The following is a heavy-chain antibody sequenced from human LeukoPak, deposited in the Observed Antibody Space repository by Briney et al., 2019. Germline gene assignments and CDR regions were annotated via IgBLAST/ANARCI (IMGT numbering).Heavy chain of an antibody. CDR3: ARAATVRGVIINWFDP. Sequence: ASVKVSCKASGGTFSSYAISWVRQAPGQGLEWMGWISAYNGNTNYAQKLQGRVTMTTDTSTSTAYMELRSLRSDDTAVYYCARAATVRGVIINWFDPWGQGTLVTVSS. J-gene: IGHJ5*02. CDR2: ISAYNGNT. V-gene: IGHV1-18*01. CDR1: GGTFSSYA. D-gene: IGHD3-10*01.